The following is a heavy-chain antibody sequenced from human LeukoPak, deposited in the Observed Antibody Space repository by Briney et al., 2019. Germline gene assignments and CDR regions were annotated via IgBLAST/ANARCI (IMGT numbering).Heavy chain of an antibody. J-gene: IGHJ4*02. CDR3: ARRYYYNLGSFPFDF. Sequence: SETLSLTCTVSGGSISSSNYYWAWIRQPPGQGLEWIGSIYYRGNAYYNPSLKSRVTISVDTSKNQFYLNLSSVTAADTAVYYCARRYYYNLGSFPFDFWGQRTLVTVSS. CDR2: IYYRGNA. D-gene: IGHD3-10*01. CDR1: GGSISSSNYY. V-gene: IGHV4-39*07.